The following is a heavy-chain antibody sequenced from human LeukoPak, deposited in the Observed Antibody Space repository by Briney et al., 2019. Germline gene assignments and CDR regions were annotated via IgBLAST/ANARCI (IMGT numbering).Heavy chain of an antibody. V-gene: IGHV1-3*01. CDR3: ARDRGGTGGFDY. D-gene: IGHD1-1*01. J-gene: IGHJ4*02. Sequence: ASVKVSCKASRYTFTSYAIHWVRRAPGQRLEWMGWINAGNGDTKYSQKFQGRVTIARDTSASTAYMELSSLRSEDTAVYYCARDRGGTGGFDYWGQGTLVTVSS. CDR2: INAGNGDT. CDR1: RYTFTSYA.